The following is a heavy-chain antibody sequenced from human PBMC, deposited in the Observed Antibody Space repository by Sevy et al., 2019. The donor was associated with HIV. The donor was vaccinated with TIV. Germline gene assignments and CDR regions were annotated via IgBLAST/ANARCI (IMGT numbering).Heavy chain of an antibody. CDR3: ARDGRRRITIFGVPRDYYYGIDV. D-gene: IGHD3-3*01. V-gene: IGHV4-34*01. CDR2: INHSGST. J-gene: IGHJ6*02. Sequence: SETLSLTCAVYGGSFSGYYWSWIRQPPGKGLEWIGEINHSGSTNYNPSLKSRVTISVDTSKNQFSLKLSSVTAADTAVYYCARDGRRRITIFGVPRDYYYGIDVWGQGTTVTVSS. CDR1: GGSFSGYY.